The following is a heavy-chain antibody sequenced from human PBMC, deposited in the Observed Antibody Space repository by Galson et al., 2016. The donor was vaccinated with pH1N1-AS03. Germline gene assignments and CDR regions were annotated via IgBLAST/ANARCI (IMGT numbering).Heavy chain of an antibody. CDR3: AREPWGPTQGEY. CDR1: GFTINNNY. V-gene: IGHV3-53*01. Sequence: SLRLSCAASGFTINNNYMSWVRQAPGKGLEWVSVIYGGGDTFYADSVKGRFTISRDNSKNTVYLQMNSLRVEDTAVYYCAREPWGPTQGEYWGQGTLVTVSS. J-gene: IGHJ4*02. D-gene: IGHD3-16*01. CDR2: IYGGGDT.